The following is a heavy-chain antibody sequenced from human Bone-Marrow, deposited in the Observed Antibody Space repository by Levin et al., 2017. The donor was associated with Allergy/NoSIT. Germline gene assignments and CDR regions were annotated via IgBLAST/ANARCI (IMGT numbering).Heavy chain of an antibody. Sequence: RPGGSLRLSCAASGFTFSSYAMSWVRQAPGKGLEWVSAISGSGGSTYYADSVKGRFTISRDNSKNTLYLQMNSLRAEDTAVYYCAKKPRMITFGGTYYFDYWGQGTLVTVSS. CDR3: AKKPRMITFGGTYYFDY. J-gene: IGHJ4*02. CDR1: GFTFSSYA. D-gene: IGHD3-16*01. V-gene: IGHV3-23*01. CDR2: ISGSGGST.